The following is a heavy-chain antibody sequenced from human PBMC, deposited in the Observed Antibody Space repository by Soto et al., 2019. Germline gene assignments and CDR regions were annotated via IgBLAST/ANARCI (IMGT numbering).Heavy chain of an antibody. Sequence: GSLRVSCEASGFSLNTYSMHWVRQPPGKGLEWLAAIWYDGTQKYYADSVKGRFIISRDNSKKTLYLEMNSLRAEDTAVYYCARAGGTTVTGLWHFDSWGQGTLVTVSS. J-gene: IGHJ4*02. V-gene: IGHV3-33*01. D-gene: IGHD4-17*01. CDR2: IWYDGTQK. CDR1: GFSLNTYS. CDR3: ARAGGTTVTGLWHFDS.